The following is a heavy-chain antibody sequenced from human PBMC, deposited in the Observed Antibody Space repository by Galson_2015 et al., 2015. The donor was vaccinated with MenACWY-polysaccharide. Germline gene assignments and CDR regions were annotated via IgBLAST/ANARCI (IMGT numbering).Heavy chain of an antibody. CDR3: ARAGLPTVTHYPGNFDY. J-gene: IGHJ4*02. V-gene: IGHV4-34*01. CDR1: GGSFSGYY. CDR2: INHSGST. D-gene: IGHD4-11*01. Sequence: LSLTCAVYGGSFSGYYWSWIRQPPGKGLEWIGEINHSGSTNYNPSLKSRVTISVDTSKNQFSLKLSSVTAADTAVYYCARAGLPTVTHYPGNFDYWGQGTLVTVSS.